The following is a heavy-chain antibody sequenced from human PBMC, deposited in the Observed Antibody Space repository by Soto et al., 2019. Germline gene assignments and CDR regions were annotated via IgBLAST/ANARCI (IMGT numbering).Heavy chain of an antibody. J-gene: IGHJ4*02. CDR1: GGSISTFY. CDR2: VSDIAST. Sequence: SETLSLTCTVSGGSISTFYWTWVRQPPGKGLEWIGYVSDIASTHYNPSLNNRVTISVDTSKNQFSLKLISVTAADTAVYYCATSPYSSTFYLQYWGQGTQVTVSS. CDR3: ATSPYSSTFYLQY. D-gene: IGHD6-13*01. V-gene: IGHV4-59*08.